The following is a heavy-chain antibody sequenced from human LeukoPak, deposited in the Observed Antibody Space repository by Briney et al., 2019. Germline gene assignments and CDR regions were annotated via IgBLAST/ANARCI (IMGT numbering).Heavy chain of an antibody. CDR1: GYSISSGDY. J-gene: IGHJ4*02. D-gene: IGHD3-10*01. V-gene: IGHV4-38-2*02. Sequence: PSETLSLTCTVSGYSISSGDYWGWLRQPPGKGLEWIGSISRSGSTYYNPSLKSRVTISVDTSKNHFSLKLSSVTAADTALYYCVIEPADRGVYYFDFWGQGTLVTVSS. CDR2: ISRSGST. CDR3: VIEPADRGVYYFDF.